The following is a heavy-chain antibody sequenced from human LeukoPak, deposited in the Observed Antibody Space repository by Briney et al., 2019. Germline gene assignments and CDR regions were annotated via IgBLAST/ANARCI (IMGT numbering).Heavy chain of an antibody. D-gene: IGHD1-1*01. Sequence: SETLSLTCTVPGGTISSYYWNWIRQPPGKGLEWIGYIHDSGSTKYNPSLKSRVTISVDTSKNQFSLKLSSVTAADTAFYYCARRNDPYGLDVWGQGTTVTVFS. CDR1: GGTISSYY. V-gene: IGHV4-59*08. CDR2: IHDSGST. CDR3: ARRNDPYGLDV. J-gene: IGHJ6*02.